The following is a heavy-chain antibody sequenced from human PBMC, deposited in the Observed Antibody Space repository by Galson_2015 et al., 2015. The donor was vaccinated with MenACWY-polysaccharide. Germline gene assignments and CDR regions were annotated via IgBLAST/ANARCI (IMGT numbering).Heavy chain of an antibody. V-gene: IGHV3-74*01. J-gene: IGHJ4*02. D-gene: IGHD2-2*02. Sequence: SLRLSCAASGFTFSAYWMHWVRQAPGKGLVWVSRINSDGFSISYADSVKGRFTISRDNARNTLYLQINSLRVEDTAVYYCARIHCATTACYINLGQGTLVTVSS. CDR1: GFTFSAYW. CDR3: ARIHCATTACYIN. CDR2: INSDGFSI.